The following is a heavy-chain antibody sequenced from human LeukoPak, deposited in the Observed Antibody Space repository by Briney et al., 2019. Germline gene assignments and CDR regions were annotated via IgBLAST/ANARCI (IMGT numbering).Heavy chain of an antibody. CDR3: ARVRVVITNNPSGGLDTFDI. J-gene: IGHJ3*02. D-gene: IGHD3-22*01. V-gene: IGHV1-2*02. CDR2: INPNSGGT. CDR1: GYTFTGYY. Sequence: GASVKVSCKASGYTFTGYYMHWVRQAPGQGLEWMGWINPNSGGTNYAQKFQGRVTMTRDTSTSTVYIELSSLRSEDTAVYYCARVRVVITNNPSGGLDTFDIWGQGTMVTVSS.